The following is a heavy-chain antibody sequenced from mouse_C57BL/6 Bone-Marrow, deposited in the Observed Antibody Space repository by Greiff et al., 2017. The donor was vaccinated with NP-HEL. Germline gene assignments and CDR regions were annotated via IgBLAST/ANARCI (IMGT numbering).Heavy chain of an antibody. V-gene: IGHV3-6*01. CDR1: GYSITSGYY. J-gene: IGHJ3*01. Sequence: VQLKQSGPGLVKPSQSLSLTCSVTGYSITSGYYWNWIRQFPGNKLEWMGYISYDGSNNYNPSLKNRISITRDTSKNQFFLKLNSVTTEDTATYYCARMGLLRFAYWGQGTLVTVSA. CDR2: ISYDGSN. CDR3: ARMGLLRFAY. D-gene: IGHD6-1*01.